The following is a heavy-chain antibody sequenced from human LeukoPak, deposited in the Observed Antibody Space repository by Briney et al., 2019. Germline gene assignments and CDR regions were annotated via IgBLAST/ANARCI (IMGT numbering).Heavy chain of an antibody. Sequence: PSVTLSLTCTVSGGSISSYYWSWIRQPPGKGLEWIGYIYYSGSTNYNPSLKSRVTISVDTSKNQFSLKLSSVTAADTAVYYCARGATGYSSSWYEDWFDPWGQGTLVTVPS. J-gene: IGHJ5*02. CDR3: ARGATGYSSSWYEDWFDP. CDR2: IYYSGST. D-gene: IGHD6-13*01. CDR1: GGSISSYY. V-gene: IGHV4-59*01.